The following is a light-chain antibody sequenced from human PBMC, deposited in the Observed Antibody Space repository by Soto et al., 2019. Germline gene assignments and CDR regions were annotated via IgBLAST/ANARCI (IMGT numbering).Light chain of an antibody. CDR2: GAS. V-gene: IGKV3-20*01. J-gene: IGKJ5*01. Sequence: EIVLTQSPGTLSLSPGERATLSCRASQSVSSSYLAWYQQKPGQAPRLLIYGASSRANGIPDRFGGSGSGTDLTLTISRLETEDFAVYDCQHQGSSPTITFGQGTRLEIK. CDR1: QSVSSSY. CDR3: QHQGSSPTIT.